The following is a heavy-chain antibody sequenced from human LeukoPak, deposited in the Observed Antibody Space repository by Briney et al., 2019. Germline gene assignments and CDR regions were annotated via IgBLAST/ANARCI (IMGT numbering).Heavy chain of an antibody. CDR2: ISTSGSTI. D-gene: IGHD2-8*01. J-gene: IGHJ4*02. Sequence: GGSLRLSFAAAGLSFSSYDMYWVRQAPGKGLEWVAYISTSGSTIDYADSVKGRFTISRDNGKSSLFLQMNSLRAEDTAVYYCARLKDDVTKLDYWGQGTLVTVSS. CDR3: ARLKDDVTKLDY. V-gene: IGHV3-48*03. CDR1: GLSFSSYD.